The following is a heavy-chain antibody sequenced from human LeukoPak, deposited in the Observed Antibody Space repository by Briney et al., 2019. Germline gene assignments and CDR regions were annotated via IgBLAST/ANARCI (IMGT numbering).Heavy chain of an antibody. Sequence: SETLSLTCTVSGGSISSYYWSWIRQPPGKGLEWIGYIYYSGSTNYNPSLKSRVTISVDTSKNQFSLKLSSVTAADTAVYYCARDRVVVPAATYYFDYWGQGTLVPVSS. CDR1: GGSISSYY. CDR2: IYYSGST. CDR3: ARDRVVVPAATYYFDY. D-gene: IGHD2-2*01. V-gene: IGHV4-59*01. J-gene: IGHJ4*02.